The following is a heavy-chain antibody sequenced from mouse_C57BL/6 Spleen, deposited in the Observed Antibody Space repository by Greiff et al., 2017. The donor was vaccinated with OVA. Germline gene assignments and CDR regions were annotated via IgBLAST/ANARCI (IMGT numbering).Heavy chain of an antibody. CDR3: ARWYYGRAWFAY. CDR1: EYEFPSHD. D-gene: IGHD1-1*01. V-gene: IGHV5-2*01. Sequence: EVKLMESGGGLVQPGESLKLSCESNEYEFPSHDMSWVRKTPEKRLELVAAINSDGGSTYYPDTMERRFIISRDNTKKTLYLQMSSLRSEDTALYYCARWYYGRAWFAYWGQGTLVTVSA. J-gene: IGHJ3*01. CDR2: INSDGGST.